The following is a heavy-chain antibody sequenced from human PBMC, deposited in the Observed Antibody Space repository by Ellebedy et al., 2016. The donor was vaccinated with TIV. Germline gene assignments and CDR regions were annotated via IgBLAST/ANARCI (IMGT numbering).Heavy chain of an antibody. CDR3: ARGGIGTYCSGGSCYSITLNYYYYGMDV. V-gene: IGHV1-24*01. Sequence: ASVKVSCKVSGYTLTELSMHWVRQAPGKGLEWMGGFDPEDGETIYAQKFQGRVTMTEDTSTDTAYMELSSLRAEDTAVYYCARGGIGTYCSGGSCYSITLNYYYYGMDVWGQGTTVTVSS. CDR1: GYTLTELS. CDR2: FDPEDGET. D-gene: IGHD2-15*01. J-gene: IGHJ6*02.